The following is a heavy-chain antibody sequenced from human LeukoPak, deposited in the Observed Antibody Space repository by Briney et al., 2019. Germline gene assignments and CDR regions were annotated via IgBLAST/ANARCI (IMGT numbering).Heavy chain of an antibody. CDR3: ARGAAAADY. D-gene: IGHD6-13*01. J-gene: IGHJ4*02. CDR1: GFTFSSYS. Sequence: PGGSLRLSCAASGFTFSSYSMNWVRQAPGKGLEWVSSISSGSGYIYYADSVKGRFTISRDNAKNSLFLQMNSLRAEGTAVYYCARGAAAADYWGRGTQVTVSS. V-gene: IGHV3-21*01. CDR2: ISSGSGYI.